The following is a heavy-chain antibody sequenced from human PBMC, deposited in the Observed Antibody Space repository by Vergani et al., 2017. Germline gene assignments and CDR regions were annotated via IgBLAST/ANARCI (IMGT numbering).Heavy chain of an antibody. CDR3: ARQAYDFWSGYYDYYYYGMDV. CDR1: GYTFTDYY. D-gene: IGHD3-3*01. J-gene: IGHJ6*02. CDR2: INPSGGST. V-gene: IGHV1-46*01. Sequence: VQLVQSGAEVKKPGATVKISCKVSGYTFTDYYMHWVRQAPGQGLEWMGIINPSGGSTSYAQKFQGRVTMTRDTSTSTVYMELSSLRSEDTAVYYCARQAYDFWSGYYDYYYYGMDVWGQGTTVTVSS.